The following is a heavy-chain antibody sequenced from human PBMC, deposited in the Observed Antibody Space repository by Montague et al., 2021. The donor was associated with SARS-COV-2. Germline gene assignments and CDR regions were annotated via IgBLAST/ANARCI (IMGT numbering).Heavy chain of an antibody. CDR1: GDSVSSNSAT. D-gene: IGHD1-1*01. CDR3: TSGREGNYNVMDV. V-gene: IGHV6-1*01. CDR2: TYYRSKWYN. Sequence: CVISGDSVSSNSATWNWVRQSPSRGLEWLGRTYYRSKWYNDYAVSVRGRVTINPDTSKNQFSLQPNSVTPEDTAIYYCTSGREGNYNVMDVWGQGTTVTVSS. J-gene: IGHJ6*02.